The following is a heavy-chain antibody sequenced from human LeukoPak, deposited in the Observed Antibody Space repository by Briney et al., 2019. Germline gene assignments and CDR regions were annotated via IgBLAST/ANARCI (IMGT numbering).Heavy chain of an antibody. V-gene: IGHV3-7*01. J-gene: IGHJ4*02. CDR2: IKEDGTEK. D-gene: IGHD1-1*01. CDR1: GFTFSDFW. CDR3: VRESRPGGAMGLYHNLDY. Sequence: GGSLRLSRAGSGFTFSDFWMTWVRQTPGKGLEWVANIKEDGTEKNLVDSVKGRFTISRDNTKNLLFLEMNNLRGDDTAIYYCVRESRPGGAMGLYHNLDYWGQGTLVAVSS.